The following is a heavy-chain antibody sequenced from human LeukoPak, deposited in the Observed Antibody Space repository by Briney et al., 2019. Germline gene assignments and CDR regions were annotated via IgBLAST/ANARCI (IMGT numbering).Heavy chain of an antibody. CDR1: GFIFRDSA. V-gene: IGHV3-64*02. CDR3: TRGRAISTSGWYDTFDY. D-gene: IGHD6-19*01. Sequence: PGGSLRLSCAASGFIFRDSAMYWVRQAPGKGLEYVSVISTDGSRIYYADSVKGRFTISRDNSKNTLYLQMGSLRAEDMAVYYCTRGRAISTSGWYDTFDYWGQGALVTVSS. J-gene: IGHJ4*02. CDR2: ISTDGSRI.